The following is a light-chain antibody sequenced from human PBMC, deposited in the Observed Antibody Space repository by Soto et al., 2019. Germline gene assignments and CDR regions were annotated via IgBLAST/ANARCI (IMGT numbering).Light chain of an antibody. CDR2: GAS. CDR3: QQSYSFLS. J-gene: IGKJ4*01. Sequence: DMQMTQSPSSLSASVGDKVTLTCRTSQNINSYLRWYQQKPGKAPRLLIYGASSLQVGVPSRFIGSGSGTDFTLTITSLQPEYFATYYCQQSYSFLSFAGGTKVDIK. V-gene: IGKV1-39*01. CDR1: QNINSY.